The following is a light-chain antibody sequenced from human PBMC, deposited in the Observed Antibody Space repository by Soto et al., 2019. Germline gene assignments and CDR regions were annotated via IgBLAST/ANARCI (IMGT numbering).Light chain of an antibody. CDR3: QYWDNYSWT. V-gene: IGKV1-5*03. CDR2: KAS. J-gene: IGKJ1*01. CDR1: QRITDW. Sequence: DIQMTQSPSTLSASVGDRVTITCRASQRITDWLAWYQQKPGKAPKFLIYKASNLEGGVPSRFSGSGSGTEFTLTISSVQPDDFATYYCQYWDNYSWTFGQGTKVEI.